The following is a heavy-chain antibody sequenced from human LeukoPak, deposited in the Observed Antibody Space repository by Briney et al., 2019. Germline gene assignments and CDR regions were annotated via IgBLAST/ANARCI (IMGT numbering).Heavy chain of an antibody. CDR1: GFTFSSYT. D-gene: IGHD1-14*01. CDR3: GRDPAPSRTNWFDP. V-gene: IGHV3-23*01. Sequence: GGSLRLSCAASGFTFSSYTMSWVRQAPGKGLEWVGAISGSGAVTHYAASVRGRFTISRDNSRNTLYLQMNALRADDTATYYCGRDPAPSRTNWFDPWGEGTLVTVSS. J-gene: IGHJ5*02. CDR2: ISGSGAVT.